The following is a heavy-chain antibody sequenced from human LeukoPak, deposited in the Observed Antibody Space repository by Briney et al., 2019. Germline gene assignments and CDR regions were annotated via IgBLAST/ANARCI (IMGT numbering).Heavy chain of an antibody. CDR1: VFTFSSYW. Sequence: SGGSLRLSCAASVFTFSSYWMSWVRQAPGKGLGWVANIKQDGSEKSDVHSVKGRFTIPRDNPKHSLYLQMNRLRDEDTVVYYCARLAYCGGDCYSGFDYWGQGTLVTVSS. D-gene: IGHD2-21*02. CDR3: ARLAYCGGDCYSGFDY. V-gene: IGHV3-7*01. CDR2: IKQDGSEK. J-gene: IGHJ4*02.